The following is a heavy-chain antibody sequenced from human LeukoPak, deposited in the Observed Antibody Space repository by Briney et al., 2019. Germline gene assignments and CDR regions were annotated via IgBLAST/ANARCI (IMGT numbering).Heavy chain of an antibody. CDR2: INTDGSSN. V-gene: IGHV3-74*01. CDR1: GFTFSNYY. CDR3: VRYRPAPA. J-gene: IGHJ4*02. Sequence: GWSLRLSCAASGFTFSNYYMHWVRQAPGEGLVWISGINTDGSSNYYGDPVKGRFTISRDNARKTLYLLMSSLRAEDSAIYYCVRYRPAPAWGQGTLVTVSS. D-gene: IGHD3-16*02.